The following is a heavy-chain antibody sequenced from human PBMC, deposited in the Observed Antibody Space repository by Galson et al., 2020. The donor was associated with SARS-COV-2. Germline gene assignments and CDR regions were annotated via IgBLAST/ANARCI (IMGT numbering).Heavy chain of an antibody. CDR3: ARLGRVDYYDSSGPALGNEYFQH. CDR2: IYYSGST. D-gene: IGHD3-22*01. Sequence: SETLSLTCTVSGGSISSSSYYWGWIRQPPGKGLEWIGSIYYSGSTYYNPSLKSRVTISVDTSKNQFSLKLSSVTAADTAVYYCARLGRVDYYDSSGPALGNEYFQHWGQGTLVTVSS. V-gene: IGHV4-39*01. CDR1: GGSISSSSYY. J-gene: IGHJ1*01.